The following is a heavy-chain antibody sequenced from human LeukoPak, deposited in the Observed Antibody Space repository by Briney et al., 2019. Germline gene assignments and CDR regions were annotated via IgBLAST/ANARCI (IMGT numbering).Heavy chain of an antibody. Sequence: ASVKVSCKASGYTFTSYDINWVRQAPGQGLEWMGWMNPNSGNTDYAQKFQGRVTMTRNTSISTAYMELSSLRSEATAVYYCARLPEPFDYWGQGTLVTVSS. D-gene: IGHD1-14*01. CDR3: ARLPEPFDY. CDR1: GYTFTSYD. J-gene: IGHJ4*02. CDR2: MNPNSGNT. V-gene: IGHV1-8*01.